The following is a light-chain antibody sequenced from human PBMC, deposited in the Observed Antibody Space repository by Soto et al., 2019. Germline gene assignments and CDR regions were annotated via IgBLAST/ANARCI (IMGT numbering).Light chain of an antibody. J-gene: IGKJ5*01. V-gene: IGKV3-15*01. Sequence: VMTQAPDPRAVSEVETATLAYRASQTINNNIAWYQLKDGKVPRLLIYGASTRATDIPARFSGSGSGTEFTLTINSLHSEDSAAYYCHQHNQCTLSFGQGTRLEIK. CDR1: QTINNN. CDR3: HQHNQCTLS. CDR2: GAS.